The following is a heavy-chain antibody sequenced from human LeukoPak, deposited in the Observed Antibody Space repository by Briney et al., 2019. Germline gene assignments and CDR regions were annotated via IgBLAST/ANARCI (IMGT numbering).Heavy chain of an antibody. Sequence: SETLSLTCTVSGGSISSYYWSWIRQPPGKGLEWIGYIYYSGSTNYNPSLKSRVTISVDKSKNQFSLKLSSVTAADTAVYYCARGDSSSWYSNYWGQGTLVTVSS. V-gene: IGHV4-59*12. D-gene: IGHD6-13*01. J-gene: IGHJ4*02. CDR1: GGSISSYY. CDR2: IYYSGST. CDR3: ARGDSSSWYSNY.